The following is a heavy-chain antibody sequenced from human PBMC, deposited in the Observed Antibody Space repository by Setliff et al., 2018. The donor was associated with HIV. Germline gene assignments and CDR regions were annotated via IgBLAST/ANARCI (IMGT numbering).Heavy chain of an antibody. Sequence: ASVKVSCKASGYTFTGYYLHRVRQAPGQGLEWMGRINPNNGVTFFGQKFQGRVTMTRDTSIMTAYMELGRLTYDDTAVYYCASFRGTGTTRSLDHFDYWGQGTLVTVSS. J-gene: IGHJ4*02. V-gene: IGHV1-2*06. CDR2: INPNNGVT. CDR1: GYTFTGYY. CDR3: ASFRGTGTTRSLDHFDY. D-gene: IGHD1-1*01.